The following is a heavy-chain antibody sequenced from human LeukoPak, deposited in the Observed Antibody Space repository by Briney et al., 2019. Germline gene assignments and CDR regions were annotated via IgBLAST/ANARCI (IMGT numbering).Heavy chain of an antibody. V-gene: IGHV3-7*05. CDR1: GFTFRTYW. CDR3: TRDSQGSGIYSVDY. J-gene: IGHJ4*02. CDR2: IKRDGSKI. D-gene: IGHD3-10*01. Sequence: GGSLRLSCAASGFTFRTYWMSWVRQAPGKGLEWVANIKRDGSKIYYVDSVRGRFTISRDNDKNSLYLQMNSLRAEDTAVYYCTRDSQGSGIYSVDYWGQGTLVTVSS.